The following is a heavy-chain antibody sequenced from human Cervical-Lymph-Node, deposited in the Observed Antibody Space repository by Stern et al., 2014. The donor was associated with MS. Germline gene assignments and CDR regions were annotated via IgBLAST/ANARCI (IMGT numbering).Heavy chain of an antibody. CDR2: IYYTGTT. V-gene: IGHV4-39*01. Sequence: VHLVESGPGLVKPSETLSLTCTVSAGSISSGNFYWGWIRQSPGKGLEWIGTIYYTGTTFYNPSLKSRVPISVETSKKQFSPKLPSVTAADTAVYFCARHPESYFDYWGQGTLVTVSS. CDR3: ARHPESYFDY. J-gene: IGHJ4*02. CDR1: AGSISSGNFY.